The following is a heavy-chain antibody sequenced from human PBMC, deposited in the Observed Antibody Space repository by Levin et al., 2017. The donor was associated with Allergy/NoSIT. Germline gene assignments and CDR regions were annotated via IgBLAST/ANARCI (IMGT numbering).Heavy chain of an antibody. CDR2: ISSSSSYI. Sequence: PGESLKISCAASGFTFSSYSMNWVRQAPGKGLEWVSSISSSSSYIYYADSVKGRFTISRDNAKNSLYLQMNSLRAEDTAVYYCARGTPQSKDIVVVVAATARNWFDPWGQGTLVTVSS. D-gene: IGHD2-15*01. V-gene: IGHV3-21*01. CDR3: ARGTPQSKDIVVVVAATARNWFDP. CDR1: GFTFSSYS. J-gene: IGHJ5*02.